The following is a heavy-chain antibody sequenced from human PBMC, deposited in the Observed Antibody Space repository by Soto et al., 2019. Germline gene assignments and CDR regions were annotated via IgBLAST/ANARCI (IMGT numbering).Heavy chain of an antibody. J-gene: IGHJ4*02. CDR1: GFSFSSYA. CDR3: AKGSIEYSASVDN. D-gene: IGHD5-12*01. Sequence: EVQLLESGGGLVQPGGSLRLSCAASGFSFSSYAMVWVRQAPGKGLEWVSVISARGGSSYFADSVKGRFTTSRDNSKNVLSLEMSSLRAEDTATYFYAKGSIEYSASVDNWGQGTLVLVSS. CDR2: ISARGGSS. V-gene: IGHV3-23*01.